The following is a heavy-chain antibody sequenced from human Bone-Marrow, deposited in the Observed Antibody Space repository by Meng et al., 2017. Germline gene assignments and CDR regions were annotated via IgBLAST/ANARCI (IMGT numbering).Heavy chain of an antibody. V-gene: IGHV4-31*03. Sequence: QVQLQESGPGLVKPSQTLSLTCTVSGGSISSGNHYWSWIRQHPGKGLEYIGYIYYSGSTYYNPSLKSRVIISVDTSKNQFSLRLNSVTAADTAVYYCASLYGDSSVWYLDLWGRGTLVTVS. D-gene: IGHD4-17*01. CDR1: GGSISSGNHY. CDR2: IYYSGST. CDR3: ASLYGDSSVWYLDL. J-gene: IGHJ2*01.